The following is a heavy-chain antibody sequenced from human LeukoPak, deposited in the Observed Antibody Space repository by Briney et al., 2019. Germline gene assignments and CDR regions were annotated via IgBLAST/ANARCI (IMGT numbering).Heavy chain of an antibody. CDR3: ARACRDGYLDY. D-gene: IGHD5-24*01. Sequence: SETLSLTCAVYGGSFSGYYWSWIRQPPGKGLEWIGEINHSGSTNYNPSLKSRVTISVDTSKNQFSLKLSSVTAADTAVYHCARACRDGYLDYWGQGTLVTVSS. CDR2: INHSGST. V-gene: IGHV4-34*01. CDR1: GGSFSGYY. J-gene: IGHJ4*02.